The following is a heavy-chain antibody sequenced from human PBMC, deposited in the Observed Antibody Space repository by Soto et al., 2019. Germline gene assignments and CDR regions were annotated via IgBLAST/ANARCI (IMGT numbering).Heavy chain of an antibody. CDR3: ARRIPAAPNGFDP. V-gene: IGHV4-4*02. CDR2: IYHSGSP. Sequence: QVQLQESGPGLVKPSGTLSLTCAVSGGSISSGTWWSWVRQSPGRGLEWIGEIYHSGSPNYNPSLKSRVTLSVDKSKDLSSLSLSSVTAADSALYYCARRIPAAPNGFDPWGQGTLVTVPS. CDR1: GGSISSGTW. D-gene: IGHD2-2*01. J-gene: IGHJ5*02.